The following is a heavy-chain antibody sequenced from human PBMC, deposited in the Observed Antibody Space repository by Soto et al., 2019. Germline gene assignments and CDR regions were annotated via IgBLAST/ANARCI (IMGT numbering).Heavy chain of an antibody. Sequence: EVQLVESGGGLVQPGGSLKLSCAASGYTFSDSAMHWVRQASGKGLEWVGRIRSKANSYATVYAASVKGRFTISRDDSKNTAYLQMNSLRAEDTAVYYCAAPGVDYYYYYGMDVWGQGTTVTVSS. V-gene: IGHV3-73*02. CDR1: GYTFSDSA. CDR2: IRSKANSYAT. CDR3: AAPGVDYYYYYGMDV. D-gene: IGHD3-10*01. J-gene: IGHJ6*02.